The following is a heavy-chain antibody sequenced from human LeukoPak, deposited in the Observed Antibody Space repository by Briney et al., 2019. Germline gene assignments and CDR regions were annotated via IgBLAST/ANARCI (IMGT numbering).Heavy chain of an antibody. V-gene: IGHV4-61*02. CDR2: IYTSGST. J-gene: IGHJ6*02. Sequence: SQTLSLTCTVSGGSISSGSYYWSWIRQPAGTGLEWIGRIYTSGSTNYNPSLKSRVTISVDTSKNQFSLKLSSVTAADTAVYYCARGSRPHYYYGMDVWGQGTTVTVSS. CDR1: GGSISSGSYY. CDR3: ARGSRPHYYYGMDV.